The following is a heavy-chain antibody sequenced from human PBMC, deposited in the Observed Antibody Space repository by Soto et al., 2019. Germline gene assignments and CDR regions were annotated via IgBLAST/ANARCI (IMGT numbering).Heavy chain of an antibody. J-gene: IGHJ4*02. CDR2: ISGSSHTI. Sequence: GGSLRLSCAASGFTFSTYSMHWVRQAPGKGLEWVSYISGSSHTIYYADSVKGRFTISRDNAQNSLYLQMYSLRDEDTAVYYCARDGRSYTNYDYWGQGTLVTVSS. V-gene: IGHV3-48*02. CDR3: ARDGRSYTNYDY. CDR1: GFTFSTYS. D-gene: IGHD1-1*01.